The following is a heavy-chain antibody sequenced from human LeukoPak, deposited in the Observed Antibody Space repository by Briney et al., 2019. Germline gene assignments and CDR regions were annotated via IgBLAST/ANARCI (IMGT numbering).Heavy chain of an antibody. CDR3: ARDWSHRCFDY. J-gene: IGHJ4*02. Sequence: GGSLRLSCAASGFTVSNNYMSWVRQAPGKGLEWVPVIYAGGSTYYADSVKGRFTISRDNSKNTLYLQMNSLRAEDTAVYYCARDWSHRCFDYWGQGTLVTVSS. CDR2: IYAGGST. CDR1: GFTVSNNY. D-gene: IGHD3-3*01. V-gene: IGHV3-53*01.